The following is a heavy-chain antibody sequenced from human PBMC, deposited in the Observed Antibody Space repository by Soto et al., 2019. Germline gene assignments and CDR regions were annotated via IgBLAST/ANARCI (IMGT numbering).Heavy chain of an antibody. J-gene: IGHJ6*02. V-gene: IGHV3-23*01. CDR3: AKDLPFTGSPGMDV. CDR2: ISGTGVYS. D-gene: IGHD3-16*01. CDR1: GFTFSSYA. Sequence: EVQLLESGGGLVQPGGSLRLSCAASGFTFSSYAMSWVRQAPGKGLEWVSSISGTGVYSYHADSVKGRFTISRDNSQNTLYLQMNSLGADDTAVYYCAKDLPFTGSPGMDVWGQGTTVTVSS.